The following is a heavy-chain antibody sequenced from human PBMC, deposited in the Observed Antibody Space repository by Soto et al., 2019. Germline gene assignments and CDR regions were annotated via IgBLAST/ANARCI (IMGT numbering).Heavy chain of an antibody. CDR3: TATLTSAMDG. Sequence: GESLKISCQGSGYIFTNYWIGWVRQMPGKGLEWMGIIFPADSDTRFSPSFQGRVTMSVDKSTYTAYLQWSSLEASDTAIYYCTATLTSAMDGWGQGTPVTVSS. J-gene: IGHJ6*02. CDR2: IFPADSDT. CDR1: GYIFTNYW. D-gene: IGHD4-4*01. V-gene: IGHV5-51*01.